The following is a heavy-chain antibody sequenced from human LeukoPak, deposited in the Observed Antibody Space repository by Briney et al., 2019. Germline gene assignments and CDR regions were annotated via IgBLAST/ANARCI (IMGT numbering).Heavy chain of an antibody. CDR1: GGSINSHY. V-gene: IGHV4-4*08. J-gene: IGHJ4*02. D-gene: IGHD6-19*01. CDR3: VRRDTGWNYFDY. Sequence: PSETLSLTCAVSGGSINSHYWGWIRQPPGKGLQWIGAIYSTGKNNYHPSLKSRVTISLDTSKSHLSLNLTSVLAADTAIYYCVRRDTGWNYFDYWGQGILVTVSS. CDR2: IYSTGKN.